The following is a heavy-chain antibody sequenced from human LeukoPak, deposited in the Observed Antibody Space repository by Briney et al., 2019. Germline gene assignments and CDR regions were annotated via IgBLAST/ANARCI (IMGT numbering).Heavy chain of an antibody. CDR2: INHSGST. Sequence: SETRSLTCAVYSGAFSDYYWSWIRQPPGKGLEWMGEINHSGSTNYNPSLKRRVTMSVATSKNQFSLKLSSVTAADTAVYFCARGARWEQQLTFDYWGQGTLVTVSS. D-gene: IGHD6-13*01. CDR1: SGAFSDYY. V-gene: IGHV4-34*01. CDR3: ARGARWEQQLTFDY. J-gene: IGHJ4*02.